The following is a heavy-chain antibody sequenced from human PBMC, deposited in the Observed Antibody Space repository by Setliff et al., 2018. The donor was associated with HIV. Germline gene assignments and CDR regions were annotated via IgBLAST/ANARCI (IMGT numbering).Heavy chain of an antibody. D-gene: IGHD3-22*01. CDR3: ARDPSIGYYCDSSGSYFDY. CDR2: IYYSGST. CDR1: GGSISSSSYY. J-gene: IGHJ4*02. V-gene: IGHV4-39*07. Sequence: SETLSLTCTVSGGSISSSSYYWGWIRQPPGKGLEWIGTIYYSGSTYYNPSLKSRVTISEDTSKNQFSLKLSSVTAADTAVYYCARDPSIGYYCDSSGSYFDYWGQGTLVTVSS.